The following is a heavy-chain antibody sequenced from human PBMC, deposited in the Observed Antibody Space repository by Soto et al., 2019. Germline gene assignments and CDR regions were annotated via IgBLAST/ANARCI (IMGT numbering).Heavy chain of an antibody. CDR1: GGTFSSYA. V-gene: IGHV1-69*13. J-gene: IGHJ5*02. CDR3: SYSGSYGHKGWYEP. CDR2: IIPIFGTS. Sequence: SVNVSCMASGGTFSSYAISCVRQAPGQGLEWMGGIIPIFGTSNYAQKFQGRVTITADESTSTAYMELSSLRSEDTAVYYCSYSGSYGHKGWYEPWGKGTLVIFSA. D-gene: IGHD1-26*01.